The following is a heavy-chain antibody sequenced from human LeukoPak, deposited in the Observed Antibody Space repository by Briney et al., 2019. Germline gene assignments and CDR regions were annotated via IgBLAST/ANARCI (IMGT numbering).Heavy chain of an antibody. D-gene: IGHD5-24*01. Sequence: GGSLRLSCAASGFTVSSNYMSWVRQAPGKGLEWVSVIYSGGSTYYADSVKGRFTISRDNSKNTLYLQMNSLRAEDTAVYYCARDGHKDPLEMATTYYFDYWGRGTLVTVSS. CDR1: GFTVSSNY. J-gene: IGHJ4*02. V-gene: IGHV3-53*01. CDR3: ARDGHKDPLEMATTYYFDY. CDR2: IYSGGST.